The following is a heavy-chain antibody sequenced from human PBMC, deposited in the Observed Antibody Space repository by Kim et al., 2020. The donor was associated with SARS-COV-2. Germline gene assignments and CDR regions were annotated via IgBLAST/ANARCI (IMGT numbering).Heavy chain of an antibody. Sequence: GGSLRLSCAASGFTFSSYAMSWVRQAPGKGLEWVSAISGSGGSTYYADSVKGRFTISRDNSKNTLYLQMNSLRAEDTAVYYCAKASGTYYYDSSGYYYDNYYYYGMDVWGQGTMVTVSS. CDR3: AKASGTYYYDSSGYYYDNYYYYGMDV. V-gene: IGHV3-23*01. D-gene: IGHD3-22*01. J-gene: IGHJ6*02. CDR2: ISGSGGST. CDR1: GFTFSSYA.